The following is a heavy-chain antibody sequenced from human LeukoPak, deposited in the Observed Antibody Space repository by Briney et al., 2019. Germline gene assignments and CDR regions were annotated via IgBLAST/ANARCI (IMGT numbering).Heavy chain of an antibody. D-gene: IGHD5-24*01. V-gene: IGHV1-69*13. CDR3: ARAIWLQQYYFDY. CDR1: GGTFSSYA. Sequence: ASVKVSCKASGGTFSSYAISWVRQAPGQGLEWMGGIIPIFGTANYAQMFQGRVTITADESTSTAYMELSSLRSEDTAVYYCARAIWLQQYYFDYWGQGTLVTVSS. CDR2: IIPIFGTA. J-gene: IGHJ4*02.